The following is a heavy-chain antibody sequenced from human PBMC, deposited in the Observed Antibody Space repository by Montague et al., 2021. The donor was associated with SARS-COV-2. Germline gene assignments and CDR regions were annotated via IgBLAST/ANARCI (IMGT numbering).Heavy chain of an antibody. V-gene: IGHV4-34*01. J-gene: IGHJ6*03. CDR1: GTSFSGYY. CDR3: ARLRDGVVPSPILGVGPYYYYYDMDV. D-gene: IGHD3-10*01. CDR2: INHGGST. Sequence: SETLSLTCAVHGTSFSGYYWNWIRQPPGKGLEWIGEINHGGSTKXSPSLKSRLTISADTSKNQFSLKLTSVAAADTAVYYCARLRDGVVPSPILGVGPYYYYYDMDVWGRGTTVTVSS.